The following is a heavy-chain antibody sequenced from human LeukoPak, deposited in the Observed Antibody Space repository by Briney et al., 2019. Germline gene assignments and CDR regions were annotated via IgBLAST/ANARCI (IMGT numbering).Heavy chain of an antibody. D-gene: IGHD5-18*01. V-gene: IGHV1-2*02. CDR1: GYTFTSYG. J-gene: IGHJ6*02. CDR2: INPKSGDT. CDR3: AREGYSNVKGWQWGPKDNYHYNGMDV. Sequence: GASVKVSCKASGYTFTSYGISWVRQAPGQGLEWMGWINPKSGDTNYAQKFQGRVTMSRDTPTSTAYMEMRGLRFDDTATYYCAREGYSNVKGWQWGPKDNYHYNGMDVWGQGTTVTVSS.